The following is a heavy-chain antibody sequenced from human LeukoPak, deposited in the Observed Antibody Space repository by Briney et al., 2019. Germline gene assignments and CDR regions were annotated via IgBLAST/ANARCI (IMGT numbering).Heavy chain of an antibody. V-gene: IGHV1-2*02. CDR2: IDPNSGGT. CDR3: ARWGLKGSYKQNFDY. CDR1: GYTFTGYY. Sequence: GASVKVSCKASGYTFTGYYMHWVRQAPGQGLEWMGWIDPNSGGTNYAQKFQGRVTMTRDTSISTAYMELSRLRSDDTAVYYCARWGLKGSYKQNFDYWGQGTLVTVSS. J-gene: IGHJ4*02. D-gene: IGHD3-10*01.